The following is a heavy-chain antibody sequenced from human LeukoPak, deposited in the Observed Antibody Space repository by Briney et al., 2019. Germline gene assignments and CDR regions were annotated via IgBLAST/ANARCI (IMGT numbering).Heavy chain of an antibody. V-gene: IGHV3-33*01. Sequence: GGSLRLSCAASGFTFRNFGMHWVRQAPGKGLEWVAIIWYDGSKSYYADSVKDRFTFSRDNSKNTVYLQMNSLRADDTAVYFSVRDRGGYHYFDYWGQGTLVTVSS. CDR1: GFTFRNFG. D-gene: IGHD3-16*02. J-gene: IGHJ4*02. CDR2: IWYDGSKS. CDR3: VRDRGGYHYFDY.